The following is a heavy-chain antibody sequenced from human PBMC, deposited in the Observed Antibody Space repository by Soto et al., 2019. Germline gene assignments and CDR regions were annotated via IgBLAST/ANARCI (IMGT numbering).Heavy chain of an antibody. D-gene: IGHD3-10*01. V-gene: IGHV3-48*02. Sequence: GGSLRLSCAASGGTFSSYSMNWVRQAPGKGLEWVSYISSSSSTIYYADSVKGRFTISRDNAKNSLYLQMNSLRDEDTAVYYCARGSVLLWSPYYGMDAWGQGTTVTVSS. J-gene: IGHJ6*02. CDR3: ARGSVLLWSPYYGMDA. CDR2: ISSSSSTI. CDR1: GGTFSSYS.